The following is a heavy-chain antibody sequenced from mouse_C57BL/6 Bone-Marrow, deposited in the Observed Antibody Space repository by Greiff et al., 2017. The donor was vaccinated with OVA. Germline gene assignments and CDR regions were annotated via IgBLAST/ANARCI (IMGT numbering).Heavy chain of an antibody. Sequence: EVKLVESGGGLVQPKGSLKLSCAASGFSFNTYAMNWVRQAPGKGLEWVARIRSKSNNYATYYADSVKDRFTISRDDSESMLYLQMNNLKTEDTAMYYCVREGYGSSYLAWFAYWGQGTLVTVSA. D-gene: IGHD1-1*01. J-gene: IGHJ3*01. CDR3: VREGYGSSYLAWFAY. CDR1: GFSFNTYA. CDR2: IRSKSNNYAT. V-gene: IGHV10-1*01.